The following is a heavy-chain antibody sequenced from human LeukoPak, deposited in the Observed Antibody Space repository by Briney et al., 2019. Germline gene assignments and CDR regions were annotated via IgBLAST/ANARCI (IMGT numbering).Heavy chain of an antibody. D-gene: IGHD3-22*01. Sequence: GGSLRLSCVASGFTFSSYWMHWVRQPPGKGLVWVSHIDSDGSSTTYADSVKGRFTISRDNAKNTLYLEMSSLRAEDTAVYYCAKDRGRYYDSSGYYWGYYFDSWGQGILVTVST. CDR2: IDSDGSST. V-gene: IGHV3-74*01. CDR1: GFTFSSYW. J-gene: IGHJ4*02. CDR3: AKDRGRYYDSSGYYWGYYFDS.